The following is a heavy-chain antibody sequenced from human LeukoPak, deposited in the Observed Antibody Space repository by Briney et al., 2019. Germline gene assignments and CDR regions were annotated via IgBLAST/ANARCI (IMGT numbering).Heavy chain of an antibody. J-gene: IGHJ4*02. V-gene: IGHV3-7*01. CDR1: GFTFSNYW. D-gene: IGHD6-13*01. CDR3: ASGRQLGY. Sequence: QSGGSLRLSCAASGFTFSNYWMSWVRQAPGKGLEWVANIKEDGSGKYYVDSVKGRFTISRDNARNSLYLQMNSLRAEDTAVYYCASGRQLGYWGQGTLVTVSS. CDR2: IKEDGSGK.